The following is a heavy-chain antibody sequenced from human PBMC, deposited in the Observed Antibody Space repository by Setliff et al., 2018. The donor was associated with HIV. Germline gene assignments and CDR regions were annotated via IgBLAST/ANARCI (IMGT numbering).Heavy chain of an antibody. CDR3: ARGRLRNYFDY. CDR2: ISAYNGNT. V-gene: IGHV1-18*01. Sequence: ASVKVSCKASGYTFTSYGISWVRQAPGQGLEWMGWISAYNGNTKYSQKFQGRVSITRDTSASKAYLELSSLRSEDTAVYYCARGRLRNYFDYWGQGTLVTVSS. CDR1: GYTFTSYG. D-gene: IGHD2-8*01. J-gene: IGHJ4*02.